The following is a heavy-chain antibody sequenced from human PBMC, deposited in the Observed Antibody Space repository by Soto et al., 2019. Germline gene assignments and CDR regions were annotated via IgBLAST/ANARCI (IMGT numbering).Heavy chain of an antibody. CDR2: IHAGNGDT. D-gene: IGHD2-15*01. CDR3: ARVPPYTSDIVPVPAVMFEDWFVP. CDR1: GYTFSNYA. J-gene: IGHJ5*02. Sequence: VQLVQSGAEVKKPGASVKLSCKASGYTFSNYAVQWVRQAPGQSLEWMGWIHAGNGDTKYSQKFHDRVTITRDTSATTDSMGQSSLRSEDTAIYYCARVPPYTSDIVPVPAVMFEDWFVPWGQGPLVTVSS. V-gene: IGHV1-3*01.